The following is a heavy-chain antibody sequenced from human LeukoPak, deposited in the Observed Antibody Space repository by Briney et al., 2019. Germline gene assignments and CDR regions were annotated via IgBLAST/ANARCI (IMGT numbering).Heavy chain of an antibody. V-gene: IGHV1-46*01. Sequence: PGGSLRLSCAACGFTFSSYVMLWLRPAPGQGVEWMGITNPSGGSTSYAQKFQGRVTMTRDTYTSTVYMELSSLRSEDTAVYYCATMIVVVKLSKAFDTWGQGTMVTVSS. J-gene: IGHJ3*02. CDR2: TNPSGGST. CDR1: GFTFSSYV. CDR3: ATMIVVVKLSKAFDT. D-gene: IGHD3-22*01.